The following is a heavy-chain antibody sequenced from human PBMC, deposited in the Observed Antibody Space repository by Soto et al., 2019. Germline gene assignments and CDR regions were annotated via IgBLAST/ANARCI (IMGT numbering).Heavy chain of an antibody. CDR1: GFSVSSDY. D-gene: IGHD3-10*01. V-gene: IGHV3-53*01. CDR2: IYSGGDT. CDR3: TRAGSDPGNFYISNYSAMDV. J-gene: IGHJ6*02. Sequence: EVQLVESGGTSIQAGGSLRLSCAASGFSVSSDYMSWVRQAPGKGLEWVSLIYSGGDTYYADSVKGRFTISRDISSNTISHHMTSLRADDTAIYYCTRAGSDPGNFYISNYSAMDVWGRGTTVTVSS.